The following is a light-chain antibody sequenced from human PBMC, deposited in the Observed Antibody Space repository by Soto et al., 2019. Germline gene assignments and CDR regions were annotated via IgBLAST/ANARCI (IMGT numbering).Light chain of an antibody. V-gene: IGKV1-5*01. Sequence: IPMTQSPSTLSASVGDRVTITCRASQSISSWLAWYQQKPGKAPKLLIYDASSLESGVPSRFSGSRSGTEFTLTISSLQPDDIATYYCQQYDTYWTFGQGTKVDI. J-gene: IGKJ1*01. CDR2: DAS. CDR3: QQYDTYWT. CDR1: QSISSW.